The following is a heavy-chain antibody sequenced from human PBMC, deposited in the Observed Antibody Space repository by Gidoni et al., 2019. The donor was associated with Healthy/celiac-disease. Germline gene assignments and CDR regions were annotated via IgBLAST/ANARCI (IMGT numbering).Heavy chain of an antibody. Sequence: EVQLVESGGGLVKPGGSLRLSCAASGFTFSSYSLNWVRQAPGKGLEWVSSMSSSSSYIYYADSVKGRFTISRDNAKNSLYLQMNSLRAEDTAVYYCAVSRRIMITFGGVYHPDFDYWGQGTLVTVSS. CDR1: GFTFSSYS. D-gene: IGHD3-16*01. J-gene: IGHJ4*02. V-gene: IGHV3-21*01. CDR3: AVSRRIMITFGGVYHPDFDY. CDR2: MSSSSSYI.